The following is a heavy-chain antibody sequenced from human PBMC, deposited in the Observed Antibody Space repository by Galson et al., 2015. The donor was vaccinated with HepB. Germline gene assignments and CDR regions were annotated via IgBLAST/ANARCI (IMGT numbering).Heavy chain of an antibody. D-gene: IGHD6-19*01. CDR3: AKAHSSGRRRASSPDY. V-gene: IGHV3-30*18. CDR1: GFTFSSYG. J-gene: IGHJ4*02. CDR2: ISYDGSNK. Sequence: SLRLSCAASGFTFSSYGMHWVRQAPGKGLEWVAVISYDGSNKYYADSVKGRFTISRDNSKNTLYLQMNSLRAEDTAVYYCAKAHSSGRRRASSPDYWGQGTLVTVSS.